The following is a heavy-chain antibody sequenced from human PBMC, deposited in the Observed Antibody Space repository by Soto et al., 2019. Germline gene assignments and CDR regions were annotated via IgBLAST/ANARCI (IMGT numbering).Heavy chain of an antibody. CDR2: VTPRSGEV. D-gene: IGHD1-26*01. V-gene: IGHV1-2*02. Sequence: QVHLVQSGAEVKRPGDSVKVSCQASGYTFTDYHIHWVRQAPGQGLEWMGRVTPRSGEVYYSPKFQGRVTLTRDTSISTAYMELTTLKFDDTAVFYCARVPILGPTGDFDDWGQGTLATVSS. CDR3: ARVPILGPTGDFDD. J-gene: IGHJ4*02. CDR1: GYTFTDYH.